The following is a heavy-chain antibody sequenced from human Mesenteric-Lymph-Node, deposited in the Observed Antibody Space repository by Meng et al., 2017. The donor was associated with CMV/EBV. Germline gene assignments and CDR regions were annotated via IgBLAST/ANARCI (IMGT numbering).Heavy chain of an antibody. J-gene: IGHJ6*02. CDR2: IKSKTDGGTT. Sequence: GESLKISCEASGFTFSSYWMSWVRQAPGKGLEWVGRIKSKTDGGTTDYAAPVKGRFTISRDDSKNTLYLQMNSLKTEDTAVYYCTTSIIPGYSSSSDYYGMDVWGQGTTVTVSS. D-gene: IGHD6-13*01. V-gene: IGHV3-15*01. CDR3: TTSIIPGYSSSSDYYGMDV. CDR1: GFTFSSYW.